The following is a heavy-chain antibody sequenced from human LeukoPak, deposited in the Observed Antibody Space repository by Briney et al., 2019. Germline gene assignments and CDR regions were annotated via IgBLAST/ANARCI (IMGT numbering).Heavy chain of an antibody. J-gene: IGHJ4*02. CDR2: ISDTGRYI. Sequence: GGSLTLSCVGSEFTFSNYDMTWLRQAPGKGLECVSSISDTGRYIFSADSMRGRFSISIDNSANTLYLQMYTLRIEYTATYFCSAKLPGGVYYFDFWGQGTLVTVSS. CDR1: EFTFSNYD. V-gene: IGHV3-23*01. CDR3: SAKLPGGVYYFDF. D-gene: IGHD2-21*01.